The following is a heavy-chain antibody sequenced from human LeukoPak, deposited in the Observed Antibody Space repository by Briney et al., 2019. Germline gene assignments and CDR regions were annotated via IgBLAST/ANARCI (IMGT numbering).Heavy chain of an antibody. J-gene: IGHJ6*03. Sequence: GGSLRLSCAASGFTVSSNYMSWVRQAPGKGLEWVSVIYSGGSTYYADSVKGRFTISRDNSKNTLYLQMNSLRAEDTAVYYCARYRLGIAARKYYYDYYMDVWGKGTTVTVSS. CDR1: GFTVSSNY. CDR2: IYSGGST. CDR3: ARYRLGIAARKYYYDYYMDV. V-gene: IGHV3-53*01. D-gene: IGHD6-6*01.